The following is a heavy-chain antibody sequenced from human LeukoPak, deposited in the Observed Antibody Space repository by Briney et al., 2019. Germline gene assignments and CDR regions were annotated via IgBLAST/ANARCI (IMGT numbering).Heavy chain of an antibody. CDR1: GGSISSYY. J-gene: IGHJ5*02. V-gene: IGHV3-7*03. CDR2: IKQDGSEK. D-gene: IGHD6-13*01. Sequence: ETLSLTCTVSGGSISSYYWSWVRQAPGKGLEWVANIKQDGSEKYYVDSVKGRFTISRDNAKNSLYLQMNSLRAEDTAVYYCARDRVAAAGTNWFDPWGQGTLVTVSS. CDR3: ARDRVAAAGTNWFDP.